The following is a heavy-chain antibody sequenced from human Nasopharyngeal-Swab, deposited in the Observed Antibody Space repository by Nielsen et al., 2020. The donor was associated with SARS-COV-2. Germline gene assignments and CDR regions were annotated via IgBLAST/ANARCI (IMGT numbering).Heavy chain of an antibody. CDR1: GDSFSSHSAA. CDR2: TYFRSKWLN. D-gene: IGHD1-26*01. J-gene: IGHJ4*02. CDR3: ARGSGTYSDYFDY. Sequence: SETLSLTCAISGDSFSSHSAAWTWIRQSPSRGLEWLGRTYFRSKWLNDYAVSVKSRITINQDTSRNQFSLQLNSVTPEDTAIYYCARGSGTYSDYFDYWGQGTLVSVSS. V-gene: IGHV6-1*01.